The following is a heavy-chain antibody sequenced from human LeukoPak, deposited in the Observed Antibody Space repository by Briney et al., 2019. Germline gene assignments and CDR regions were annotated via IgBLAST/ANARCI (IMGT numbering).Heavy chain of an antibody. D-gene: IGHD3-10*01. J-gene: IGHJ6*02. Sequence: GSLRLSCAASGFTFSNYAMSWVRQAPGKGLEWVSVISGSGGSTYYADSVKGRFTISRDNSKNTLYLQMNSLRAEDTAVYYCAKAMVRGVINYYYYYGMDVWGQGTTVTVSS. CDR2: ISGSGGST. CDR1: GFTFSNYA. V-gene: IGHV3-23*01. CDR3: AKAMVRGVINYYYYYGMDV.